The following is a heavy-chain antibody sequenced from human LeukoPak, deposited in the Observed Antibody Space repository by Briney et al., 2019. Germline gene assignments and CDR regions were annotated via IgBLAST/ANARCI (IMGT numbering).Heavy chain of an antibody. CDR3: AREGLAARRGAFDI. CDR2: VYYSGNT. CDR1: GGSISSHF. V-gene: IGHV4-59*11. D-gene: IGHD6-6*01. J-gene: IGHJ3*02. Sequence: SETLSLTCSVSGGSISSHFWTWIRQPPGKGLEWIGYVYYSGNTNYNPSLGSRVTISIDTSKNQFSLNLKSVTAADTAIYYCAREGLAARRGAFDIWGQGTVVSVSS.